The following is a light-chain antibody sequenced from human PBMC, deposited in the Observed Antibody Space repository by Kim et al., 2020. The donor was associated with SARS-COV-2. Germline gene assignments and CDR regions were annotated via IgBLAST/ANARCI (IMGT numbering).Light chain of an antibody. CDR2: DVS. V-gene: IGKV1-5*01. CDR1: HNKNKW. Sequence: SASVAYSATISCRVSHNKNKWLARYQQKPGRASELMMYDVSTLQSGVPSRFSGSGSGTEFTLTISSLQPGECATYYCKQYESYSRTFGQGTKLEI. CDR3: KQYESYSRT. J-gene: IGKJ2*01.